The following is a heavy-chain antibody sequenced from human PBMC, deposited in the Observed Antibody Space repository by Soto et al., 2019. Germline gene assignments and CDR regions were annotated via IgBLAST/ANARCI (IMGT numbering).Heavy chain of an antibody. V-gene: IGHV3-23*01. D-gene: IGHD2-15*01. Sequence: GGSLRLSCAPSGFIFSNYAMSWVRQARGKGLEWVSANSGSGADTYYTESVKGRFTISRDNFKNTLYLQMNSLRAEDTAVYYCAKDTGRGGGSVFDYWGQGTLVTVSS. J-gene: IGHJ4*02. CDR3: AKDTGRGGGSVFDY. CDR2: NSGSGADT. CDR1: GFIFSNYA.